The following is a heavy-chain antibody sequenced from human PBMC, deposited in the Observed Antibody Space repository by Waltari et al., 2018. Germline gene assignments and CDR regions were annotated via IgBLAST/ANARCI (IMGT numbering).Heavy chain of an antibody. V-gene: IGHV3-74*01. Sequence: EEQLVESGGGLAQPGESLRLSCAASGFTFSRYWMDWVRQAQGRGLGWVSRFSRDGSSTTYADSVKGRFTISRDNAKNTLYVQMNRLRAEDTAVYYCARVATKTYSSPVPGRPYYYGMDVWGQGTTVTVSS. J-gene: IGHJ6*02. CDR3: ARVATKTYSSPVPGRPYYYGMDV. D-gene: IGHD3-22*01. CDR1: GFTFSRYW. CDR2: FSRDGSST.